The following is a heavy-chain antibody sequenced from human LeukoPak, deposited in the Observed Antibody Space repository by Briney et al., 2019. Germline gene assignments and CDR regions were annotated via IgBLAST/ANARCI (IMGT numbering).Heavy chain of an antibody. Sequence: PGGSLRLSCTASGFTFGDYAMSWVRQAPGKGLEWVGFIRSKAYGGTTEYAASVKGRFTISRDDSKSIAYLQMNSLKTEDTAVYYCTRAPDLEYYFDYWGQGTLVTVSS. CDR3: TRAPDLEYYFDY. D-gene: IGHD3-3*01. CDR1: GFTFGDYA. V-gene: IGHV3-49*04. CDR2: IRSKAYGGTT. J-gene: IGHJ4*02.